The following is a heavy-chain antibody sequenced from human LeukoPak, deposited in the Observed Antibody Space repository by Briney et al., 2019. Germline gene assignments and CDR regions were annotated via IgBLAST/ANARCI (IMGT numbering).Heavy chain of an antibody. CDR1: GGSISSAGCY. J-gene: IGHJ4*02. CDR3: ARGRDYGYFDY. D-gene: IGHD4-17*01. Sequence: PSQTLSLTCTVSGGSISSAGCYWTWIRQHPGKGLECIGYIYSSESTYYNPSLKSRVTISGDTSKNQFSLNLSSVTAADTAVYYCARGRDYGYFDYWGQGTLVTVSS. V-gene: IGHV4-31*03. CDR2: IYSSEST.